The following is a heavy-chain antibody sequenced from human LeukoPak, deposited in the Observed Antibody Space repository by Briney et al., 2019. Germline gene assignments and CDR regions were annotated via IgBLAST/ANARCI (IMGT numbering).Heavy chain of an antibody. CDR2: INSDGSST. CDR3: ARVAHILTPFDY. Sequence: GGSLRLSCAASGFTFSSYWMHWVRRAPGKGLVWVSRINSDGSSTTYADSVKGRFTISRDNAKNTLYLQMNSLRAEDTAVYYCARVAHILTPFDYWGQGTLVTVSS. V-gene: IGHV3-74*01. J-gene: IGHJ4*02. CDR1: GFTFSSYW. D-gene: IGHD3-9*01.